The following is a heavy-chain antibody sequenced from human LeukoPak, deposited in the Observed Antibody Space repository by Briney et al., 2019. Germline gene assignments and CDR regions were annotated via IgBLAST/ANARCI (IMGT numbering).Heavy chain of an antibody. CDR3: ARDPPGRPYSSSSYG. CDR2: IIPIFGTA. D-gene: IGHD6-6*01. V-gene: IGHV1-69*06. J-gene: IGHJ4*02. CDR1: GGTFSSYA. Sequence: SVKVSCKASGGTFSSYAISWVRRAPGQGLEWMGGIIPIFGTANYAQKFQGRVTITADKSTSTAYMELSSLRSEDTAVYYCARDPPGRPYSSSSYGWGQGTLVTVSS.